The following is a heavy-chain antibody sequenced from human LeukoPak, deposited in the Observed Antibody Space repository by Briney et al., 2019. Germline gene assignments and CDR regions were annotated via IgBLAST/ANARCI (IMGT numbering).Heavy chain of an antibody. CDR2: ISYDGSNK. Sequence: GGSLRLSCAASGFTFSSYAMHWVRQAPGKGLEWVAVISYDGSNKYYADSVKGRFTISRDNSKNTLYLQMNSLRAEDTAVYYCARGGTRGNIVLMVYATNLHLDYWGQGTLVTVSS. CDR3: ARGGTRGNIVLMVYATNLHLDY. V-gene: IGHV3-30-3*01. D-gene: IGHD2-8*01. J-gene: IGHJ4*02. CDR1: GFTFSSYA.